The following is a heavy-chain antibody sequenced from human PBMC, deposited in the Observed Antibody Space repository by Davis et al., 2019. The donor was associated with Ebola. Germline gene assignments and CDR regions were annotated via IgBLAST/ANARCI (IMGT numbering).Heavy chain of an antibody. CDR2: VSHSERDK. Sequence: GESLKISCAASGFPFSNYAMHWVRQAPGKGLEWVAVVSHSERDKFYADSVKGRFTISRDNSENTLYLQMNSLTADDTAVYYCARAVFHEVLDYWGQGTPVTVSS. V-gene: IGHV3-30*04. J-gene: IGHJ4*02. CDR1: GFPFSNYA. CDR3: ARAVFHEVLDY. D-gene: IGHD3-3*01.